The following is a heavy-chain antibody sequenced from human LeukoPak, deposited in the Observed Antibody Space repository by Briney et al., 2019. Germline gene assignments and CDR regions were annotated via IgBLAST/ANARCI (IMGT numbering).Heavy chain of an antibody. CDR2: IYESGTP. CDR1: GGSIRSGGYY. D-gene: IGHD2-2*01. Sequence: SETLSLTCTVSGGSIRSGGYYWIWIRQHQGKGLEWVGYIYESGTPYYKPYVRSRVTIAADTSKNHISLNLSYETAADTAVYYCAREGTMVVVESPYYYYYMDVWGRGTTVTVSS. J-gene: IGHJ6*03. CDR3: AREGTMVVVESPYYYYYMDV. V-gene: IGHV4-31*03.